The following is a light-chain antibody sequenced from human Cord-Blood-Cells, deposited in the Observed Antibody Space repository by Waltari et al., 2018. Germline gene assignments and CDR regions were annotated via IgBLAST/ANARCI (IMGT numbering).Light chain of an antibody. CDR2: DAS. CDR1: QSISSW. V-gene: IGKV1-5*01. CDR3: QQYNSYSLT. J-gene: IGKJ3*01. Sequence: DIQMTQSPSTLSASVGDRVTITCRASQSISSWLAWYQQKPGKAPKLLIYDASSLESGVPSRFSCSGSGTEFTLTISSLQPDDFATYYCQQYNSYSLTFGPGTKVDIK.